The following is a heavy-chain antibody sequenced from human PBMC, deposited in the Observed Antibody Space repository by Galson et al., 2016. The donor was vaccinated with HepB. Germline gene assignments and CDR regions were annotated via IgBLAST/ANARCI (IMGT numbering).Heavy chain of an antibody. Sequence: SVKVSCKASGDTFSSSAFSWVRQAPGQGLEWMGGIIPVFGSTNYAQKFQGKITITADGSTSSVNVELSSLRSEDTADYYCARSPYEIVEGVASTNYYYYGLDVWGQGTTVTVSS. D-gene: IGHD2-15*01. CDR1: GDTFSSSA. CDR2: IIPVFGST. V-gene: IGHV1-69*13. J-gene: IGHJ6*02. CDR3: ARSPYEIVEGVASTNYYYYGLDV.